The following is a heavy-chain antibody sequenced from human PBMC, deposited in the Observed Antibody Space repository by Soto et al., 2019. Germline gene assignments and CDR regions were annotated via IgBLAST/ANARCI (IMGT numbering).Heavy chain of an antibody. Sequence: QVQLVESGGGVVQPGRSLRLSCAASGFSFSSYAMHWVRQAPGKGLEWVASISYGGTNKYYADSVKGRFTISRDNSENTLYLQMNSLRPEDTAVFYCASAGGGGFNFIFVFDSWGLGTLVTVSS. CDR1: GFSFSSYA. D-gene: IGHD3-3*01. V-gene: IGHV3-30-3*01. CDR2: ISYGGTNK. CDR3: ASAGGGGFNFIFVFDS. J-gene: IGHJ4*02.